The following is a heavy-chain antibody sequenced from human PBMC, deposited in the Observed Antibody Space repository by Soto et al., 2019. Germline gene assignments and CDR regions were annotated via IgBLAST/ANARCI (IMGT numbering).Heavy chain of an antibody. V-gene: IGHV4-59*08. CDR3: ASLRDYYGSGSYYNYPLPWFDP. CDR1: GGSISSYY. CDR2: IYYSGST. D-gene: IGHD3-10*01. Sequence: PSETLSLTCTVSGGSISSYYWSWIRQPPGKGLEWIGYIYYSGSTNYNPSLKSRVTISVDTSKNQFFLKLSSVTAADTAVYYCASLRDYYGSGSYYNYPLPWFDPWGQGTLVTVSS. J-gene: IGHJ5*02.